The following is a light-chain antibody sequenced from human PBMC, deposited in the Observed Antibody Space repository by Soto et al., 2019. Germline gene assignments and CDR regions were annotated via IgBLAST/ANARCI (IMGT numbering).Light chain of an antibody. J-gene: IGKJ1*01. V-gene: IGKV1-39*01. Sequence: DIQMTQFPSSLSASVGDRVTITCRASQSITKYLNWYQQKPGKAPRLLICGASSLQSGVPSRFSGSGSGTDFTLTINSLQAEDFATYYCQQSASAPRTFGQGTKVEIK. CDR1: QSITKY. CDR2: GAS. CDR3: QQSASAPRT.